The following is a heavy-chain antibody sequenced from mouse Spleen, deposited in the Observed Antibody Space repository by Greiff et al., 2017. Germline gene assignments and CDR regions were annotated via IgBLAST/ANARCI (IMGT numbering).Heavy chain of an antibody. CDR2: ISDGGSYT. V-gene: IGHV5-4*01. D-gene: IGHD2-3*01. CDR1: GFTFSSYA. CDR3: ARPIYGGYPWFAY. J-gene: IGHJ3*01. Sequence: EVQRVESGGGLVKPGGSLKLSCAASGFTFSSYAMSWVRQTPEQGLEWVANISDGGSYTYYPDNVKGRFTISRDNAKNNLYLQMSHLKSEDTAMYDGARPIYGGYPWFAYWGQGTLVTVSA.